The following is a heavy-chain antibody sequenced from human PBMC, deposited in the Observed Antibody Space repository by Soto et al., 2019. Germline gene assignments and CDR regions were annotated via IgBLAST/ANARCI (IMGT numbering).Heavy chain of an antibody. CDR2: IYYSGST. V-gene: IGHV4-30-4*08. D-gene: IGHD3-22*01. Sequence: PSETLSLTCTVSGGSVSSGSYYWSWIRRPPGKGLEWIGYIYYSGSTYYNPSLTSRVTISVDTSKNQFSMKLSSVTAAGPAVYNCARDREAYYYDTSGYYELVYWGQGTLVTVSS. J-gene: IGHJ4*02. CDR1: GGSVSSGSYY. CDR3: ARDREAYYYDTSGYYELVY.